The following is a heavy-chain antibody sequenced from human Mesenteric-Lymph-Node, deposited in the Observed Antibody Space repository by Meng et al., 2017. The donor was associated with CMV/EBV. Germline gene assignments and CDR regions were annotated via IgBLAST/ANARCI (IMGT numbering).Heavy chain of an antibody. CDR1: GFTFSSYW. CDR3: KIDFLHNFNAY. Sequence: GGSLRLSCAASGFTFSSYWMHWVRQAPGKGLVWVSRINSDGSSTSYADSVKGRFTISRDDSKNTVFLQMNSLKTEDSATYYCKIDFLHNFNAYWGQGTLVTVSS. D-gene: IGHD1-20*01. J-gene: IGHJ4*02. V-gene: IGHV3-74*01. CDR2: INSDGSST.